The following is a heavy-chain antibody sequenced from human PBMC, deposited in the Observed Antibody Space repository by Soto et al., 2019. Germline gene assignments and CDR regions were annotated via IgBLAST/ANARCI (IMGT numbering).Heavy chain of an antibody. CDR1: GYTFTGYY. D-gene: IGHD3-10*02. CDR2: INPNSGGT. J-gene: IGHJ4*02. Sequence: ASVKVSCKASGYTFTGYYMHWVRQAPGQGLEWMGWINPNSGGTNYAQKFQGRVTMTRDTSISTAYMELSRLRSDDTAVYYCASCAACITMSPPPPHAGYYFDYWGQGTLVTVSS. V-gene: IGHV1-2*02. CDR3: ASCAACITMSPPPPHAGYYFDY.